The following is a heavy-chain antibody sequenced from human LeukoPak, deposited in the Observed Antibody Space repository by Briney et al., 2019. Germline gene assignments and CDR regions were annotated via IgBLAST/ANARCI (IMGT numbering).Heavy chain of an antibody. CDR3: ATNHLLGYWYFDL. V-gene: IGHV3-53*01. CDR1: GFTVSSNY. D-gene: IGHD1-26*01. CDR2: IYGGGST. Sequence: GSLRLSCTVAGFTVSSNYMSWVRQAPRKGLEWVSVIYGGGSTYYADAVSGRFIISRDNSKNTLYLQMNSLRAEDTAEYYCATNHLLGYWYFDLWGRGTLVTVSS. J-gene: IGHJ2*01.